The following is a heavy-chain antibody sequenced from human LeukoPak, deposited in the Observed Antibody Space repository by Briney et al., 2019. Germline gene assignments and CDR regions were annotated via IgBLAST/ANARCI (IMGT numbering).Heavy chain of an antibody. CDR2: INPSGGST. CDR1: GYTFTSYY. V-gene: IGHV1-46*01. J-gene: IGHJ6*02. CDR3: ASSPRDYYYYGMDV. Sequence: ASVKVSCKASGYTFTSYYMHWVRQAPGQGLEWMGIINPSGGSTSYAQKFQGRVTMTEDTSTDTAYMELSSLRSEDTAVYYCASSPRDYYYYGMDVWGQGTTVTVSS.